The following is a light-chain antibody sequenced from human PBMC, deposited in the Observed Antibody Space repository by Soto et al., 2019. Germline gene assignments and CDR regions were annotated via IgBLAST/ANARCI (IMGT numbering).Light chain of an antibody. J-gene: IGLJ2*01. V-gene: IGLV2-14*03. CDR3: SSYTSSSTLV. CDR1: SSDVGGYNY. Sequence: QSAPTQPASVSGSPGQSITFSCTGTSSDVGGYNYVSWYQQHPDKAPKLMIYDVSNRPSGVSNRFSGSKSGNTASLTISGLQAEDEADYYCSSYTSSSTLVFGGGTKLTVL. CDR2: DVS.